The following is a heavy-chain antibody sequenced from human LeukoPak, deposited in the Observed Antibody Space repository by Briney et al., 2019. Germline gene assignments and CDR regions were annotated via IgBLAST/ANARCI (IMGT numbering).Heavy chain of an antibody. CDR3: ARQGTYSSAIGMGY. J-gene: IGHJ4*02. V-gene: IGHV1-46*02. Sequence: ASVKVSCKAPGYTFNNHYMYWVRQAPGQGLEWMGVINPSGGSTSYAQKFQGRVTMTRDTSTRTVYMEVNSLRSEDTAVYYCARQGTYSSAIGMGYWGQGTLVTVSS. CDR1: GYTFNNHY. CDR2: INPSGGST. D-gene: IGHD6-19*01.